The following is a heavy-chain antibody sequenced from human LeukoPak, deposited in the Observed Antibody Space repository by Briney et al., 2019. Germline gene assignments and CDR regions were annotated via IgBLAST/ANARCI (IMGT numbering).Heavy chain of an antibody. CDR2: IYYSGST. V-gene: IGHV4-39*01. Sequence: ETXSLTXXXXXGSIXSSSYYWGWIRQPPGKGLEWIGSIYYSGSTYYNPSLKSRVTISVDTSKNQFSLKLSSVTAADTAVYYCARHVREPRLNWFDPWGQGTLVTVSS. J-gene: IGHJ5*02. CDR1: XGSIXSSSYY. CDR3: ARHVREPRLNWFDP. D-gene: IGHD1-14*01.